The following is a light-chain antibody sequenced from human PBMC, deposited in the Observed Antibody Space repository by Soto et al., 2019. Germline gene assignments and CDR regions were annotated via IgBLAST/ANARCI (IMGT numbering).Light chain of an antibody. V-gene: IGKV1-5*03. CDR2: KAS. CDR1: QSINNW. J-gene: IGKJ4*01. CDR3: QQYDIYPFT. Sequence: DIQMTQSPSTLSASEGDRVTITCRASQSINNWLAWYQQKPEKAPKLLISKASNLKSGVPSMFIGTGSGTEFTLTISSLQPDDFASYYCQQYDIYPFTFGGGTKVEI.